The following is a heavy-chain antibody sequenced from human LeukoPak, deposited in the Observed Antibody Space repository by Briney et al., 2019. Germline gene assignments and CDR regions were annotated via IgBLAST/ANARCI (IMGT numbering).Heavy chain of an antibody. CDR2: ISYDGSNK. Sequence: GGSLRLSCAASGFTFSSYGMHWVRQAPGKGLEWVAVISYDGSNKYYADSVKGRFTISRDNSKNTLYLQMNSLRAEDTAVYYCAKDHCSSTSCYASPLENNWFDPWGQGTLVTVSS. J-gene: IGHJ5*02. CDR3: AKDHCSSTSCYASPLENNWFDP. V-gene: IGHV3-30*18. CDR1: GFTFSSYG. D-gene: IGHD2-2*01.